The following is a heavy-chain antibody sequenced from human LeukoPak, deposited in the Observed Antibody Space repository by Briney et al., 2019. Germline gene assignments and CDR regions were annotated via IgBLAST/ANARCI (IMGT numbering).Heavy chain of an antibody. J-gene: IGHJ4*02. D-gene: IGHD3-10*01. Sequence: GGSLRFSCAASGFTFSSYAMSWVRQAPGKGLEWVSAISGSGGSTYYADSVKGRFTISRDNSKNTLYLQMNSLRAEDTAVYYCAKHPYGSGSPGPNYYFDYWGQGTLVTVSS. CDR3: AKHPYGSGSPGPNYYFDY. CDR2: ISGSGGST. CDR1: GFTFSSYA. V-gene: IGHV3-23*01.